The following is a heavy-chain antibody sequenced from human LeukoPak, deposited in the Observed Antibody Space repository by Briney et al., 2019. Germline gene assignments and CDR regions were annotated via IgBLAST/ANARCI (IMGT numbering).Heavy chain of an antibody. J-gene: IGHJ4*02. CDR3: ASMTYYYGSETDY. D-gene: IGHD3-10*01. V-gene: IGHV4-39*07. CDR1: GGSISSSSYY. Sequence: SETLSLTCTVSGGSISSSSYYWGWIRQPPGKGLEWIGSIYYSGSTYYNPSLKSRVTISVDTSKNQFSLKLSSVTAADTAVYYCASMTYYYGSETDYWGQGTPVTVSS. CDR2: IYYSGST.